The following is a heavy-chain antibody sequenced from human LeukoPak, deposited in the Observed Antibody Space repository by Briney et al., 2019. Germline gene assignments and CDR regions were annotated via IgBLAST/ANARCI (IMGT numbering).Heavy chain of an antibody. Sequence: PGGSLRLSCAASGFTFSTYTMNWVRQAPGKGLEWVSSISSRSSYIYYADSVKGRFTISRDNSKNTLLLQMNSLRAEDTAVYYCAKDGKTRNWNYYQAKPVYWGQGTLVTVSS. J-gene: IGHJ4*02. CDR1: GFTFSTYT. CDR2: ISSRSSYI. D-gene: IGHD1-7*01. V-gene: IGHV3-21*04. CDR3: AKDGKTRNWNYYQAKPVY.